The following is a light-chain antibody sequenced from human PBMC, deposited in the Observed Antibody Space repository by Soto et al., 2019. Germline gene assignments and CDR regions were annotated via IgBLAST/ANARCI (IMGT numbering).Light chain of an antibody. J-gene: IGKJ2*01. V-gene: IGKV3-20*01. CDR3: QHYDRSPMFT. CDR2: GAS. CDR1: QSVSSNY. Sequence: EVVLTQSPGTLSLSPGERATLSCRASQSVSSNYLAWYQQKPGQAPRLLIYGASIRATGIPDRFSGSGSGTDFTLTINRLELEDFALYYCQHYDRSPMFTFGQGTRLQIK.